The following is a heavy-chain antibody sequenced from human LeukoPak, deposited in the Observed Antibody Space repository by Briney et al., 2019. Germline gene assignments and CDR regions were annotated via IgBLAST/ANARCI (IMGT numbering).Heavy chain of an antibody. CDR2: ISGSGGST. Sequence: GGSLRLSCAASGFTLSSYAMSWVRQAPGKGLEWVSAISGSGGSTYYADSVKGRFTISRDNSKNTLYLQMNSLRAEDTAVYYCASLVLEWLFSPSDYWGQGTLVTVSS. CDR3: ASLVLEWLFSPSDY. V-gene: IGHV3-23*01. J-gene: IGHJ4*02. D-gene: IGHD3-3*01. CDR1: GFTLSSYA.